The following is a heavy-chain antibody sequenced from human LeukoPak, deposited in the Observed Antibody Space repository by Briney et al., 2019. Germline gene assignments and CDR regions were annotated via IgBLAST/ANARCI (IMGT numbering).Heavy chain of an antibody. CDR3: AKILKPPYYDFWSGYYRNGMDV. D-gene: IGHD3-3*01. Sequence: AASVKVSCKASGYTFTSYYMHWVRQAPGQGLEWMGIINPSGGSTSYAQKFQGRVTMTRDTSTSTVYMELSSLRSEDTAVYYCAKILKPPYYDFWSGYYRNGMDVWGQGTTVTVSS. V-gene: IGHV1-46*01. J-gene: IGHJ6*02. CDR1: GYTFTSYY. CDR2: INPSGGST.